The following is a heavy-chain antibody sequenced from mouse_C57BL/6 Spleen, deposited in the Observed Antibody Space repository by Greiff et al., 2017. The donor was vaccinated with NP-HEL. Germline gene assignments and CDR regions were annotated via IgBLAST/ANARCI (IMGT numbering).Heavy chain of an antibody. Sequence: DVQLQESGPELVKPGASVKMSCKASGYTFTDYNMHWVKQSHGKSLEWIGYINPNNGGTSYNQKFKGKATLTVNKSSSTAYMELRSLTSEDSAVYYCARSYYDYDVEFAYWGQGTLVTVSA. J-gene: IGHJ3*01. CDR1: GYTFTDYN. CDR3: ARSYYDYDVEFAY. D-gene: IGHD2-4*01. CDR2: INPNNGGT. V-gene: IGHV1-22*01.